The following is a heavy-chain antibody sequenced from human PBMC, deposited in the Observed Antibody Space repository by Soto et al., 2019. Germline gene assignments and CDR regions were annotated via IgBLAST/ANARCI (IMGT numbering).Heavy chain of an antibody. CDR3: ARVARRVATIIGWFDP. V-gene: IGHV1-2*02. CDR2: INPNSGGT. J-gene: IGHJ5*02. Sequence: SVKVSCKASGYTFTGYYMHWVRQAPGQGLEWMGWINPNSGGTNYSQKFHGRVTMTRDTSISTAYMELSRLRSDDTAVYYCARVARRVATIIGWFDPWGQGTLVTVS. CDR1: GYTFTGYY. D-gene: IGHD5-12*01.